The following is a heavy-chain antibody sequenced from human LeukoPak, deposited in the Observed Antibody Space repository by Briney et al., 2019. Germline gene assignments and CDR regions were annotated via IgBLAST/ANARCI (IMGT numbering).Heavy chain of an antibody. V-gene: IGHV4-4*02. J-gene: IGHJ3*02. CDR1: GGSISSSNW. Sequence: SETLSLTCTVSGGSISSSNWWSWVRQPPGKGLEWIGEIYHSGSTNYNPSLKSRVTISVDKSKNQFSLKLSSVTAADTAVYYCASSGRDVPAAIVAAFDIWGQGTMVAVSS. CDR2: IYHSGST. CDR3: ASSGRDVPAAIVAAFDI. D-gene: IGHD2-2*01.